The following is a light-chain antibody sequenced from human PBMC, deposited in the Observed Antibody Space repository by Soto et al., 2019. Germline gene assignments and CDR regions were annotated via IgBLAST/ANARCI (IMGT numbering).Light chain of an antibody. CDR2: DAS. CDR3: QQRSDWPPT. Sequence: ENVLTQSPATLSLSPVDTAPLSCRATQSLRNYLAWYQQKLGQAPRLLIYDASKRATGIPARFSGSGSGTDFTLTISSLEPEDFAVYFCQQRSDWPPTFGQGTQLEIK. V-gene: IGKV3-11*01. CDR1: QSLRNY. J-gene: IGKJ5*01.